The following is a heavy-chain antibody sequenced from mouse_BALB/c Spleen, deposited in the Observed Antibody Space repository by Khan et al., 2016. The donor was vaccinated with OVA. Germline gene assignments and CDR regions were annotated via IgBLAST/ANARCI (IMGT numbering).Heavy chain of an antibody. CDR3: ARIKKIVATYFDY. Sequence: QVQLQQSGAELVKAGASVKMSCKASGYTFTSYWMHWVKQRLGQGLEWFAETNPTNGRTYYNEKFKSKATLTVAKSSSTAYMLLSGPTCEDSAVYYCARIKKIVATYFDYWGQGTTLTVSS. V-gene: IGHV1S81*02. J-gene: IGHJ2*01. D-gene: IGHD1-1*01. CDR2: TNPTNGRT. CDR1: GYTFTSYW.